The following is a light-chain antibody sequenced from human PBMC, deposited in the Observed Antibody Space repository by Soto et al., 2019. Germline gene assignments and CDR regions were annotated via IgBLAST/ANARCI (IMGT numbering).Light chain of an antibody. CDR3: QQSYNTPFT. Sequence: DIQLTQSPSSLSASEGDRVTITCRASQNINSYFHWYQQKSGKAPKLLIYDASTLQSGVPSRFSGSGSETEFTLTITTLQVDDFATYYCQQSYNTPFTFGPGTKLDIK. V-gene: IGKV1-39*01. J-gene: IGKJ3*01. CDR1: QNINSY. CDR2: DAS.